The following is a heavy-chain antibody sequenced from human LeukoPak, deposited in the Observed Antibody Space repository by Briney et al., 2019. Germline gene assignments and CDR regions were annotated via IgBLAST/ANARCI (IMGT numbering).Heavy chain of an antibody. CDR3: AKERATVTTGGYFDY. CDR2: ICSGGST. J-gene: IGHJ4*02. CDR1: GFTVSSNY. D-gene: IGHD4-17*01. V-gene: IGHV3-53*01. Sequence: GGSLRLSCAASGFTVSSNYMSWVRQAPGKGLEWVSVICSGGSTYYADSVKGRFTISRDNAKNSLYLQMNSLRAEDTAVYYCAKERATVTTGGYFDYWGQGTLVTVSS.